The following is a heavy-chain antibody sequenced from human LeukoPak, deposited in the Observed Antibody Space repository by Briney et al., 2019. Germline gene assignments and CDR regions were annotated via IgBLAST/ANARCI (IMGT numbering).Heavy chain of an antibody. V-gene: IGHV4-59*01. CDR1: GDSISSYY. CDR3: ARSTPEGDAFDI. Sequence: KSSETLSLTCTVSGDSISSYYWSWIRQPPGKGLEWIGYIYYSGSTSYNPSLKSRVTISVDTSKNQFSLKLSSVTAADTAVYYCARSTPEGDAFDIWGQGTMVTVSS. CDR2: IYYSGST. D-gene: IGHD2-2*01. J-gene: IGHJ3*02.